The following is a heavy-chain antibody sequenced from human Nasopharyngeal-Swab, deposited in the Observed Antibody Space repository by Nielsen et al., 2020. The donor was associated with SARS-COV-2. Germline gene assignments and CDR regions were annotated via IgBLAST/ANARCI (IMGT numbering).Heavy chain of an antibody. CDR3: ARGKAGYCSSTSCYLYFGY. Sequence: GESLKISCAASGFTFSSYSMNWVRQAPGKGLEWVSSISSSSSYIYYADSVKGRFTISRDNAKNSLYLQMNSLRAEDTAVYYCARGKAGYCSSTSCYLYFGYWGQGTLVTVSS. CDR2: ISSSSSYI. CDR1: GFTFSSYS. D-gene: IGHD2-2*01. J-gene: IGHJ4*02. V-gene: IGHV3-21*01.